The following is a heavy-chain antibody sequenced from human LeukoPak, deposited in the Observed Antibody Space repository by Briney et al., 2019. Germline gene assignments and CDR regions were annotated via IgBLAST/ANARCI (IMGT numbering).Heavy chain of an antibody. Sequence: PGGSLRLSCAASGFSFSSYWMTWVRQAPGKGLEWVSSISRSSSYIYYADSVKGRFTISRENTKNSLYLQMNSLRAEDTAVYYCAGTTSYYNMDVWGKGATVTVSS. CDR3: AGTTSYYNMDV. D-gene: IGHD1-14*01. J-gene: IGHJ6*03. CDR1: GFSFSSYW. CDR2: ISRSSSYI. V-gene: IGHV3-21*01.